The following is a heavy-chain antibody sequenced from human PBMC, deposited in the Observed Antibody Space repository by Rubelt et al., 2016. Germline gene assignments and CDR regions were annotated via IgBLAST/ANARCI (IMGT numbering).Heavy chain of an antibody. CDR1: GFSPSTSGVG. CDR3: AHSYYYGSGLRTYYFDY. CDR2: LFWDVDH. J-gene: IGHJ4*02. Sequence: QITLKESGPPLLKPTQTLPLPCTFSGFSPSTSGVGVAWIRQPPGKALEWLDPLFWDVDHPSSPSLKARLTFTKATSKNQVALTMTNMDPVDTATYYCAHSYYYGSGLRTYYFDYWGQGTLVTVSS. V-gene: IGHV2-5*02. D-gene: IGHD3-10*01.